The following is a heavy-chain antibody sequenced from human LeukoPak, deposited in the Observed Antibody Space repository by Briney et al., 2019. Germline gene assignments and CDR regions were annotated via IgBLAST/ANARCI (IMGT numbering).Heavy chain of an antibody. Sequence: GGSLRLSCAASGFTFSSYVMSWVRQAPGKGLEWVSTISSGGGSTFYADSVKGRFTISRDNSKNTLYLQMNSLRAEDTAVYYCALAGATPYFDYWGQGTLVTVSS. V-gene: IGHV3-23*01. CDR3: ALAGATPYFDY. D-gene: IGHD1-26*01. CDR1: GFTFSSYV. J-gene: IGHJ4*02. CDR2: ISSGGGST.